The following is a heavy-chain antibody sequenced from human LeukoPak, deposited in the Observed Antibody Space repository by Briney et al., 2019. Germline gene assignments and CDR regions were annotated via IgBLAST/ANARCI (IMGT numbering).Heavy chain of an antibody. CDR1: GYTFTGYC. J-gene: IGHJ4*02. CDR3: ARVTYYYDSSGYVIDY. D-gene: IGHD3-22*01. V-gene: IGHV1-2*06. Sequence: ASVKVSCKASGYTFTGYCMHWVRQAPGQGLEWMGRINPNSGGTNYAQKFQGRVTMTRDTSISTAYMELSRLRSDDTAVYYCARVTYYYDSSGYVIDYWGQGTLVTVSS. CDR2: INPNSGGT.